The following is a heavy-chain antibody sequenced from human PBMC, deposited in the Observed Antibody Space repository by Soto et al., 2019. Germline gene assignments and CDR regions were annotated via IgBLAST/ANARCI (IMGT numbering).Heavy chain of an antibody. V-gene: IGHV3-23*01. CDR3: AKGEGWELGPGDS. Sequence: EVHLLESGGGLVQRGGSLRLSCAASGFTFSSFAMKWVRQAPGKGLEWVSSTSITGASTYYTDSVRGRFTLSRDNSKNTLDLQMNSLRVDDTAVYYCAKGEGWELGPGDSWGQGTLVTVSS. J-gene: IGHJ4*02. CDR2: TSITGAST. D-gene: IGHD1-26*01. CDR1: GFTFSSFA.